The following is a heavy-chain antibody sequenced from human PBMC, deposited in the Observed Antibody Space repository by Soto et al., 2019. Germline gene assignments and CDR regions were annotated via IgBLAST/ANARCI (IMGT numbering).Heavy chain of an antibody. Sequence: ASVKVSCKVSVYTLTELSIHWVRQAPGKGLEWMGGFDHEDGETIYAQKFQGRVTMTEDTSTDTAYMELSSLRSEDTAVYYCATVGLELPPRFDYWGQGTLVTVSS. CDR3: ATVGLELPPRFDY. CDR1: VYTLTELS. D-gene: IGHD1-7*01. CDR2: FDHEDGET. V-gene: IGHV1-24*01. J-gene: IGHJ4*02.